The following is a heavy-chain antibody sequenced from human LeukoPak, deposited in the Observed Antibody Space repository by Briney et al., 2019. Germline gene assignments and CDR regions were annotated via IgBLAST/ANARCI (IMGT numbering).Heavy chain of an antibody. CDR1: GYSISSGYY. J-gene: IGHJ2*01. D-gene: IGHD3-10*01. CDR2: LYSGGST. V-gene: IGHV3-53*01. Sequence: PSETLSLTCAVSGYSISSGYYWGWVRQAPGKGLEWVSILYSGGSTYYADSVKGRFTVSRDSSKNTLYLHMNSLRAEDTAVYYCARVGDHYHWYLDVWGRGTLVTASS. CDR3: ARVGDHYHWYLDV.